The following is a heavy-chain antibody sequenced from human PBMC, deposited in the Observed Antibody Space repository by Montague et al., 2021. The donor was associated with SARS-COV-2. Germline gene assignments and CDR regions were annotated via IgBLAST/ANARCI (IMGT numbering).Heavy chain of an antibody. V-gene: IGHV4-4*07. CDR2: IFVTGGT. J-gene: IGHJ4*02. D-gene: IGHD6-13*01. Sequence: SETLSLTCTVSFGSVKNYFWSWIRQPVGKGLEWIGRIFVTGGTKYTPSLKKRVTMSLDTSKNQFSLKLRSVTAADTAIYYCAGAFGSSFDFWGQGILVAVSS. CDR3: AGAFGSSFDF. CDR1: FGSVKNYF.